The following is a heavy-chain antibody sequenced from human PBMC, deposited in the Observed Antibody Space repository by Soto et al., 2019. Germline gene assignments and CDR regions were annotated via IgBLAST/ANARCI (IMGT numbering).Heavy chain of an antibody. CDR3: EVTTGF. V-gene: IGHV1-8*01. CDR2: VSPGNGNA. D-gene: IGHD2-21*02. Sequence: QVQVVQSRAEVKKPGASVKVSCKTSGYTFTDYDINWVRQATGQGLEWMGWVSPGNGNAGYAPQFQGRVTMTSATSISTVYMELSSLTSEDTAVYFCEVTTGFWGQGTMITVSS. J-gene: IGHJ4*02. CDR1: GYTFTDYD.